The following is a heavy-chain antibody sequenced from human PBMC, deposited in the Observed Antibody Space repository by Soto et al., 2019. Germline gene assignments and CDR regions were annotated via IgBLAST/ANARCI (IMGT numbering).Heavy chain of an antibody. V-gene: IGHV3-66*01. D-gene: IGHD1-1*01. Sequence: ELQLVASGGGLVQPGGSLRLSCAASGFTVSNNYGRWVRQAQGKGLEWVSLIFSNGDTRYADSVKGRFTISRDSSSNTLYLQMNSLGVEDTAGYYCARDGTYNWVGGQGIHVTVSS. J-gene: IGHJ4*02. CDR2: IFSNGDT. CDR1: GFTVSNNY. CDR3: ARDGTYNWV.